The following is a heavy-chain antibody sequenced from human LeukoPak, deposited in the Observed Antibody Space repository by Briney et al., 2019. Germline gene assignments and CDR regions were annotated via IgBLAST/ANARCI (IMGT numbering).Heavy chain of an antibody. CDR1: GYSFTSYW. Sequence: GESLKISCKGSGYSFTSYWIGWVRQMPGKGLEWMGIIYPGDSDTRYSPSFQGQVTISADKSISTAYLQWSNLKASDTAMYYCARAEKTMGATFPWFDYWGQGTLVTVSS. CDR2: IYPGDSDT. CDR3: ARAEKTMGATFPWFDY. D-gene: IGHD1-26*01. J-gene: IGHJ4*02. V-gene: IGHV5-51*01.